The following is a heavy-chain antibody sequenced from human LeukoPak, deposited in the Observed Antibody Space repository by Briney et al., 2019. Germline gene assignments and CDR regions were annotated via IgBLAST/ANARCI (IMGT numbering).Heavy chain of an antibody. CDR2: IYYSGST. J-gene: IGHJ4*02. CDR1: GGSISSSSYY. D-gene: IGHD2-2*01. V-gene: IGHV4-39*01. Sequence: SETLSLTCTVSGGSISSSSYYWGWIRQPPGKGLEWIGSIYYSGSTYYNPSLKSRVTISVDTSKNQFSLKLSSVTAADTAVDYCARSIRYCSSTSCQKGGAYYFDYWGQGTLVTVSS. CDR3: ARSIRYCSSTSCQKGGAYYFDY.